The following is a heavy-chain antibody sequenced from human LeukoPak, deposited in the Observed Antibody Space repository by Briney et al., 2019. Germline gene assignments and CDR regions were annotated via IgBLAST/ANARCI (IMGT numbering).Heavy chain of an antibody. CDR3: ARVGDHFHWYLDL. CDR2: LYSGSDT. J-gene: IGHJ2*01. D-gene: IGHD3-10*01. Sequence: QAGGSLRLSCAASGFTVRTKYMNWVRQAPGKGLEWVSTLYSGSDTYYANSVKGRFTISRDSSKNILFLQMNDLRAEDTAVYYCARVGDHFHWYLDLWGRGTLVTVSS. V-gene: IGHV3-53*01. CDR1: GFTVRTKY.